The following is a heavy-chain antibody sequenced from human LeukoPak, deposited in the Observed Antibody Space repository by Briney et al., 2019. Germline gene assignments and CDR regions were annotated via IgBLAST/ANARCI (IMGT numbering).Heavy chain of an antibody. Sequence: ASVKVSCKASGYTFTSYDINWVRQATGQGLEWMGWMNPNSGNTGYAQKFQGRVTITRNTSISTAYMELSSLRSEDTAVYYCAKQQLLKRGGYYYYYMDVWGKGTTVTVSS. J-gene: IGHJ6*03. D-gene: IGHD6-13*01. CDR3: AKQQLLKRGGYYYYYMDV. V-gene: IGHV1-8*03. CDR1: GYTFTSYD. CDR2: MNPNSGNT.